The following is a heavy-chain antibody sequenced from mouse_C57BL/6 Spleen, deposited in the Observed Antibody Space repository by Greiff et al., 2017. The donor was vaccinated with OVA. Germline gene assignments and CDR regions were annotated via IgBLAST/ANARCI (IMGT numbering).Heavy chain of an antibody. V-gene: IGHV1-82*01. Sequence: VMLQQSGPELVKPGASVKISCKASGYAFSSSWMNWVKQRPGKGLEWIGRIYPGDGDTNYNGKFKGKATLTADKSSSTAYMQLSSLTSEDSAVYFCARTPYDYYAMDYWGQGTSVTVSS. CDR3: ARTPYDYYAMDY. CDR1: GYAFSSSW. CDR2: IYPGDGDT. J-gene: IGHJ4*01.